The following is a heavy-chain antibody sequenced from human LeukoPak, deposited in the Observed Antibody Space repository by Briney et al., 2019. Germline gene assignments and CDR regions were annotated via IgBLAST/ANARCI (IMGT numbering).Heavy chain of an antibody. D-gene: IGHD1-7*01. J-gene: IGHJ4*02. CDR1: GFTFSSYA. CDR2: ISGSGGST. Sequence: GGSLRLSCAASGFTFSSYAMSWVRQAPGKGLEWVSAISGSGGSTYYADSVKGRFTISRDNSKNTLYLQMNSLRVEDTAVYYCAKARWANWTYRGCFDYWGQGTLVTVSS. V-gene: IGHV3-23*01. CDR3: AKARWANWTYRGCFDY.